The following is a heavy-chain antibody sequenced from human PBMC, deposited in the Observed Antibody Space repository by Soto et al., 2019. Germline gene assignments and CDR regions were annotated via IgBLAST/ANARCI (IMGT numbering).Heavy chain of an antibody. CDR3: ARVTPGNNLYYFSGLDV. Sequence: VGSLRLSCVASGFNFGTYAIHWVRQAPGKGLQWVALIAYDGINTYYADSVKGRFTISRDNSKNTLHLQMNSLRPEDTGVYFCARVTPGNNLYYFSGLDVWGQGTSVTVSS. D-gene: IGHD1-1*01. J-gene: IGHJ6*02. V-gene: IGHV3-30-3*01. CDR1: GFNFGTYA. CDR2: IAYDGINT.